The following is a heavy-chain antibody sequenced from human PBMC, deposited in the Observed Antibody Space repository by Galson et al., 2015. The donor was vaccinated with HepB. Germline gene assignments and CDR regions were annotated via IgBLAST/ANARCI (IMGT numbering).Heavy chain of an antibody. CDR1: GYSFTSYW. J-gene: IGHJ6*02. CDR2: IDPRDSYT. Sequence: SGAEVKKPGESLRISCKGSGYSFTSYWISWVRQMPGKGLEWMGRIDPRDSYTNYSPSFQGHVTISADKSISTAYLQWSSLKASDTAMYYCARRGGLGGYVLYYYGMDVWGQGTTVTASS. V-gene: IGHV5-10-1*01. CDR3: ARRGGLGGYVLYYYGMDV. D-gene: IGHD5-12*01.